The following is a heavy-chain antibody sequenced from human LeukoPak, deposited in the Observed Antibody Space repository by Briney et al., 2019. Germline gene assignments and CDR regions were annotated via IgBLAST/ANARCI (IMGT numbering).Heavy chain of an antibody. CDR2: MNPNSGNT. CDR1: GYTFTCYD. Sequence: ASVKVSCKASGYTFTCYDINWVRQATGQGLEWMGWMNPNSGNTGYAQKFQGRVTMTRNTSISTAYMELSSLRSEDTAVYYCARGRGSYDILTGYYTNFDYWGQGTLVTVSS. D-gene: IGHD3-9*01. J-gene: IGHJ4*02. CDR3: ARGRGSYDILTGYYTNFDY. V-gene: IGHV1-8*01.